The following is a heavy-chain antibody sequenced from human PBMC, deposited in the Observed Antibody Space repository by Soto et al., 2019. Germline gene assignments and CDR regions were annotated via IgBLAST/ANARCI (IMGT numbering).Heavy chain of an antibody. V-gene: IGHV1-18*01. CDR1: GYTFTSYG. CDR2: ISTYNGNT. Sequence: QVQLVQAGGEVKKPGASVKVSCKASGYTFTSYGISWVRQAPGQGLEWMGWISTYNGNTNYAQKVQGRVTMTTDTSTSTAYMELSSLRSDYTAVYYCARARGDDGLSEYFQPWGQGTLVTVSS. J-gene: IGHJ1*01. D-gene: IGHD2-21*02. CDR3: ARARGDDGLSEYFQP.